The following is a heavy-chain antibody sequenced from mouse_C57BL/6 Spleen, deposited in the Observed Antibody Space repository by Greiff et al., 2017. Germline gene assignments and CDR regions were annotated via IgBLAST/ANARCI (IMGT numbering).Heavy chain of an antibody. CDR2: IYPGGGYT. CDR3: ARRITTVVARYFDY. CDR1: GYTFTNYW. J-gene: IGHJ2*01. Sequence: LVESGAELVRPGTSVKMSCKASGYTFTNYWIGWAKQRPGHGLEWIGDIYPGGGYTNYNEKFKGKATLTADKSSSTAYMQFSSLTSEDSAIYYCARRITTVVARYFDYWGQGTTLTVSS. V-gene: IGHV1-63*01. D-gene: IGHD1-1*01.